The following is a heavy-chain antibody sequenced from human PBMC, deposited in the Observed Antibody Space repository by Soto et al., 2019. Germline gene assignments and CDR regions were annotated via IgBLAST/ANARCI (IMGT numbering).Heavy chain of an antibody. CDR1: GGSFSSFY. J-gene: IGHJ3*02. CDR3: ARRYGSFFDI. CDR2: VHFSGST. D-gene: IGHD3-10*01. V-gene: IGHV4-59*08. Sequence: NPSETLSLTCTVSGGSFSSFYWSWIRQPPGKGLEWIGNVHFSGSTNYNPSLKSRVTISVDTSKNQFSLKLSSVTAADTAVYYCARRYGSFFDIWGQGTMVTVSS.